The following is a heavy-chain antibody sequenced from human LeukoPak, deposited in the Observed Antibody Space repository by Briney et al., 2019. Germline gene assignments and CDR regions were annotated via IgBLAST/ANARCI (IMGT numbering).Heavy chain of an antibody. D-gene: IGHD5-24*01. Sequence: ASVKVSCKASGYTFTSYAMHWVRQAPGQRLEWMGWSNAGNGNTKYSQEFQGRVTITRDTSASTAYMELSSLRSEEMAVYYCARSRGRGDAFDIWGQGTMVTVSS. CDR1: GYTFTSYA. V-gene: IGHV1-3*02. J-gene: IGHJ3*02. CDR3: ARSRGRGDAFDI. CDR2: SNAGNGNT.